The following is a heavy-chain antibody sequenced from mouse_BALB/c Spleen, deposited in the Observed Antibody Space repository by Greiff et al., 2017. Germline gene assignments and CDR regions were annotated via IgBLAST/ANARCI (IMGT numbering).Heavy chain of an antibody. J-gene: IGHJ3*01. V-gene: IGHV1-7*01. Sequence: QVQLQQSGAELAKPGASVKMSCKASGYTFTSYWMHWVKQRPGQGLEWIGYINPSTGYTEYNQKFKDKATLTADKSSSTAYMQLSSLTSEDSAVYYCARSNYGSSYWFAYWGQGTLVTVSA. CDR1: GYTFTSYW. D-gene: IGHD1-1*01. CDR3: ARSNYGSSYWFAY. CDR2: INPSTGYT.